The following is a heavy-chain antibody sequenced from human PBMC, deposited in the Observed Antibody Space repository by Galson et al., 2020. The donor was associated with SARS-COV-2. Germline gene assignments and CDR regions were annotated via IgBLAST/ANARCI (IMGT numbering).Heavy chain of an antibody. D-gene: IGHD6-13*01. CDR2: IYHSGST. CDR1: GGSISSGGYS. Sequence: SETLSLTCAVSGGSISSGGYSWSWIRQPPGKGLEWIGYIYHSGSTYYNPSLKSRVTISVDRSKNQFSLKLSSVTAADTAVYYCARAAYSSSWYGGFDYWGQGTLVTVSS. V-gene: IGHV4-30-2*01. J-gene: IGHJ4*02. CDR3: ARAAYSSSWYGGFDY.